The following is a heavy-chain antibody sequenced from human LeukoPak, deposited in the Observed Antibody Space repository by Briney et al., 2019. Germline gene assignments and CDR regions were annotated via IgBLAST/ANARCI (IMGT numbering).Heavy chain of an antibody. Sequence: PSETLSLTCTVSGGSIGPYYWSWIRQPPGKGLEWIGEINHSGSTNYNPSLKSRVTISVDTSKNQFSLKLSSVTAADTAVYYCARGLWFGVLRFDPWGQGTLVTVSS. V-gene: IGHV4-34*01. CDR3: ARGLWFGVLRFDP. J-gene: IGHJ5*02. D-gene: IGHD3-10*01. CDR1: GGSIGPYY. CDR2: INHSGST.